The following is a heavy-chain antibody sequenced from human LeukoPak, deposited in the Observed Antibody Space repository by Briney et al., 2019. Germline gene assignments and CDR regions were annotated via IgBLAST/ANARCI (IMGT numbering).Heavy chain of an antibody. D-gene: IGHD2-15*01. J-gene: IGHJ3*02. CDR3: ARLVVVAADDAFDI. V-gene: IGHV3-21*01. Sequence: DSVKGRFTISRDNAKNSLYLQMNSLRAEDTTVYYCARLVVVAADDAFDIWGQGTMVTVSS.